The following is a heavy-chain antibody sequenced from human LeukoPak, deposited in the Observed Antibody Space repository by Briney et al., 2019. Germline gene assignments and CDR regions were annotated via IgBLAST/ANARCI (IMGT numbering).Heavy chain of an antibody. CDR1: GFTFDGYG. D-gene: IGHD6-13*01. CDR3: AREDIAAAVSDYYMDV. V-gene: IGHV3-20*04. CDR2: INWNGGST. J-gene: IGHJ6*03. Sequence: GGSLRLSCAASGFTFDGYGMSWVRQAPGKGLEWVSGINWNGGSTGYADSVKGRFTIYRDNAKNSLYLQMNSLRAEDTALYYCAREDIAAAVSDYYMDVWGKGTTVTVSS.